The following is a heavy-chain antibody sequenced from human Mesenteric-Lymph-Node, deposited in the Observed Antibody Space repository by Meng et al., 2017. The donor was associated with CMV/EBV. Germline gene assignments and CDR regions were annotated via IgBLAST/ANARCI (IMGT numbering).Heavy chain of an antibody. J-gene: IGHJ4*02. D-gene: IGHD6-19*01. CDR1: GFTFSSYN. CDR3: AKGPQWLVHPSWIDY. CDR2: ISRSSTSI. V-gene: IGHV3-21*01. Sequence: SGFTFSSYNMNWVRQAPGKGLEWVSSISRSSTSIYYADSVKGRFTISRDNARNSLSLQMNSLRAEDTAVYYCAKGPQWLVHPSWIDYWGQGTLVTVSS.